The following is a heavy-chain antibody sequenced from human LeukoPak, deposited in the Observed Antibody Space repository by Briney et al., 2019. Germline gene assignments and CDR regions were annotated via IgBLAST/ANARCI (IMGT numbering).Heavy chain of an antibody. CDR1: GGTFSRYA. Sequence: SVKVSCKASGGTFSRYAISWVRQAPGQGLEWTGGILPIIGTANYAQKFQGRVTITADESTSTAYMELSSLRSEGTAVYYCATSRIAVAGTGLDYWGQGTLVTVSS. CDR3: ATSRIAVAGTGLDY. D-gene: IGHD6-19*01. V-gene: IGHV1-69*13. CDR2: ILPIIGTA. J-gene: IGHJ4*02.